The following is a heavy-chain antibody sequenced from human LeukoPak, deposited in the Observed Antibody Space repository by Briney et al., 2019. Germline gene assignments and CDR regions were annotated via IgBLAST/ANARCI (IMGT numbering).Heavy chain of an antibody. D-gene: IGHD4-23*01. CDR1: GYTFTSYG. Sequence: ASVKVSCKASGYTFTSYGISWVRQAPGQGLDWVGWISAYNRDTNYAQKVQGRVTLTTDTSTTTAYMELRSLRSDDTAVYYCARDTSGGPYFDYWGQGTLVTVAS. J-gene: IGHJ4*02. CDR2: ISAYNRDT. CDR3: ARDTSGGPYFDY. V-gene: IGHV1-18*01.